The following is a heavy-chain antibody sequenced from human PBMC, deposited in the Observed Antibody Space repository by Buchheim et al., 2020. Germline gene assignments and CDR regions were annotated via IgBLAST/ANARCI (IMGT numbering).Heavy chain of an antibody. Sequence: EVQLLESGGGLVQPGGSLRLSCAASGFTFSSYAMSWVRQAPGKGLEWVSAISGSGGSTYYADSVKGRFTISRDNSKHTLYLQMNSLRAEDTAVYYCAKDQFGQGYYYDSSGYYPGDAFDIWGQGT. CDR1: GFTFSSYA. CDR3: AKDQFGQGYYYDSSGYYPGDAFDI. D-gene: IGHD3-22*01. J-gene: IGHJ3*02. CDR2: ISGSGGST. V-gene: IGHV3-23*01.